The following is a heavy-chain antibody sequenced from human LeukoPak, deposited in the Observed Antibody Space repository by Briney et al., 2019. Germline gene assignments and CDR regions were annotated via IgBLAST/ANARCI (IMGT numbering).Heavy chain of an antibody. Sequence: SETLSLTCTVSGDSPSNSDYYYWGWIRQPPGKGLEWIGEINHSGSTNYNPSLKSRVTISVDTSKNQFSLKLSSVTAADTAVYYCARVGIYDFWSGHSLVDYWGQGTLVTVSS. J-gene: IGHJ4*02. V-gene: IGHV4-34*01. D-gene: IGHD3-3*01. CDR3: ARVGIYDFWSGHSLVDY. CDR2: INHSGST. CDR1: GDSPSNSDYYY.